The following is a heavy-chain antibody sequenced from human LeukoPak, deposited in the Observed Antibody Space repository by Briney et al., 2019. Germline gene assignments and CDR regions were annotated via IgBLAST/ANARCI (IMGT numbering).Heavy chain of an antibody. D-gene: IGHD5-12*01. J-gene: IGHJ3*01. CDR1: GNTFTSYD. V-gene: IGHV1-8*01. Sequence: ASGKVSCKASGNTFTSYDINWVRQATGQGLEWMGWMNPNSGNTGYAHKFQGGATRTRNTSITTSYMELNSLRADDPAVYFCTRAFSSGYDSYDAFDLWGPGTMLTVSS. CDR3: TRAFSSGYDSYDAFDL. CDR2: MNPNSGNT.